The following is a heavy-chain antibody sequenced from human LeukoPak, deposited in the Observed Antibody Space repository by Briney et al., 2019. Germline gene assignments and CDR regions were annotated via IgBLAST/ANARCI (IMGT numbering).Heavy chain of an antibody. CDR3: ARAVSGRFDY. D-gene: IGHD6-19*01. J-gene: IGHJ4*02. V-gene: IGHV4-59*08. Sequence: SETLSLTCTVSGGSISPYHWGWIRQPPGKGLEWTGYIYYSGSTNYNPSLNSRATISVDTSKNQFSLRLSSVTAADTAIYYCARAVSGRFDYWGQGTLVTVSS. CDR1: GGSISPYH. CDR2: IYYSGST.